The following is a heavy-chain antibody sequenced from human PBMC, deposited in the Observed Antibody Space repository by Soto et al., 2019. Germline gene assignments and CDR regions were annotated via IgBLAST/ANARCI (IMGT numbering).Heavy chain of an antibody. CDR1: GFTFSPYY. Sequence: GGSLRLSCAASGFTFSPYYMSWVRQAPGKGLEWLAMTTQDGNDKHYGDSVNGRFTISRDNSKNTVYLQMNSLRVEDTAVYYCVKDHCGGDCYSEPYFDFWGRGSQVTVSS. J-gene: IGHJ4*02. D-gene: IGHD2-21*02. CDR2: TTQDGNDK. V-gene: IGHV3-7*03. CDR3: VKDHCGGDCYSEPYFDF.